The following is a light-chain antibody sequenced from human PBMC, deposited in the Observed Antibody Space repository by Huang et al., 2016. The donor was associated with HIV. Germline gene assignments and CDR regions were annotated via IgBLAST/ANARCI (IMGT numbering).Light chain of an antibody. CDR2: DGS. Sequence: EVVLTQSPPTLSLFPGETATLSCRASQTIGTYVAWYQQRPGQGPRLLIYDGSNRAAGVPARISGAGSGTTFTLSISGLESEDFGVYYCQQRRPWPLTFGGGTKVEV. CDR1: QTIGTY. CDR3: QQRRPWPLT. V-gene: IGKV3-11*01. J-gene: IGKJ4*01.